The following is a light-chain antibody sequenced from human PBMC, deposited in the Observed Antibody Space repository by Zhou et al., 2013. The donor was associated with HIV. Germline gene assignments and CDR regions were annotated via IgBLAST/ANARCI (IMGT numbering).Light chain of an antibody. CDR2: DAS. CDR3: QQYDNLPSIT. J-gene: IGKJ5*01. V-gene: IGKV1-33*01. Sequence: DIQMTQSPSSLSASVGDRVTITCQASQDISNSLNWYQQKPGKAPKLLIYDASNLETGVPSRFSGSGSGTDFTFTISSLQPEDFATYYCQQYDNLPSITFGQGTRLEIK. CDR1: QDISNS.